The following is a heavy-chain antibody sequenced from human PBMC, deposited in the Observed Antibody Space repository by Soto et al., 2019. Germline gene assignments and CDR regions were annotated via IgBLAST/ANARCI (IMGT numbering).Heavy chain of an antibody. CDR1: GFTVNNNF. J-gene: IGHJ4*02. CDR3: ARDRPADY. V-gene: IGHV3-66*01. Sequence: GGSLRLSCAASGFTVNNNFMNWVRQAPGKGLEWLSVIFPGGSTYYADSMKDRFTISRDISKNTVFLQMNSLRAEDTAVYYCARDRPADYWGQGTPVTVSS. CDR2: IFPGGST.